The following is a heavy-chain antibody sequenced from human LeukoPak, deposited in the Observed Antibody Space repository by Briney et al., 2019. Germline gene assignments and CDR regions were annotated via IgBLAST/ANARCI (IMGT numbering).Heavy chain of an antibody. J-gene: IGHJ4*02. CDR2: ISSSSSYI. Sequence: GGSLRLSCAASGFTFSSYSMNWVRQAPGKGLEWVSSISSSSSYIYYADSVKGRFTISRDNAKNSLYLQMNSLRAEDTAVYYCAREGAAYPFDYWGQGTLVTLSS. CDR3: AREGAAYPFDY. CDR1: GFTFSSYS. D-gene: IGHD3-16*01. V-gene: IGHV3-21*01.